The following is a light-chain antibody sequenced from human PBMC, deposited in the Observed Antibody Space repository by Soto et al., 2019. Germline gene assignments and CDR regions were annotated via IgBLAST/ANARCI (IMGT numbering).Light chain of an antibody. J-gene: IGKJ1*01. V-gene: IGKV3-20*01. CDR1: QSVSNNY. CDR3: QQYGSSGT. CDR2: GAS. Sequence: ELVVTQSPCTLSLSPGVRSTLPCRASQSVSNNYLAWYQQKPGQAPRLLIYGASNRATGIPDRFSGSGSGTDFTLTISRLEPEDFAVYYCQQYGSSGTFGQGTKVDIK.